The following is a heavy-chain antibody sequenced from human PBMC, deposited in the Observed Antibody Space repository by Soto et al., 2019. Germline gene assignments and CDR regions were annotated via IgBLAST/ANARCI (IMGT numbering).Heavy chain of an antibody. CDR3: ATAGKLGSGYYFDY. J-gene: IGHJ4*02. CDR1: GYTLTELS. Sequence: ASVKVSCKVSGYTLTELSMHWVRQAPGKGLEWMGGFDPEDGETIYAQKFQGRVTMTEDTSTDTAYMELSSLRSEDTAVYYCATAGKLGSGYYFDYWGQGTLVTVSS. V-gene: IGHV1-24*01. D-gene: IGHD7-27*01. CDR2: FDPEDGET.